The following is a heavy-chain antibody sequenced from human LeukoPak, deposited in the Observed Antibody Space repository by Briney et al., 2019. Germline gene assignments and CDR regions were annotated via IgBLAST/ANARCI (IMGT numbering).Heavy chain of an antibody. Sequence: PGGSLRLSCAASGFSFTTSTMNWVRQAPGKGLEWVSSISSSSSYIYYADSVKGRFTISRDNAKNSLYLQMNSLRAEDTAVYYCARGESQYSSSWYTGGGYWGQGTLVTVSS. J-gene: IGHJ4*02. CDR2: ISSSSSYI. D-gene: IGHD6-13*01. CDR1: GFSFTTST. CDR3: ARGESQYSSSWYTGGGY. V-gene: IGHV3-21*01.